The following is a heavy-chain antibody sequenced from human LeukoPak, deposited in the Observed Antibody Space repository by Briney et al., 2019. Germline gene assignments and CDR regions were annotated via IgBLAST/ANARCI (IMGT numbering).Heavy chain of an antibody. CDR2: ISGHNGNT. D-gene: IGHD3-10*01. CDR1: GYIFTSYG. CDR3: ARDRSYNTGSFDY. Sequence: EASVKVSCKASGYIFTSYGLSWVRQAPGQGPEWMGWISGHNGNTEYAQNLQGRVTMTTDTPANTAYMELRSLRSDDTAVYYCARDRSYNTGSFDYWGQGTLVTVSS. J-gene: IGHJ4*02. V-gene: IGHV1-18*01.